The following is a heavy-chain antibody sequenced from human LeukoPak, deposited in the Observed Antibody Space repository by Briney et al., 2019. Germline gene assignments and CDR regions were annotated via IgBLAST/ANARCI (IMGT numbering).Heavy chain of an antibody. Sequence: GGSLRLSCAASGFTFSSYAMSWVRQAPGKGLEWVSAVSGSGGSTYYADSVKGRFTISRDNSKNTLYLQMNSLRAEDTAVYYCAKDGDSSGWYGGYWGQGTLVTVSS. CDR3: AKDGDSSGWYGGY. J-gene: IGHJ4*02. CDR2: VSGSGGST. V-gene: IGHV3-23*01. D-gene: IGHD6-19*01. CDR1: GFTFSSYA.